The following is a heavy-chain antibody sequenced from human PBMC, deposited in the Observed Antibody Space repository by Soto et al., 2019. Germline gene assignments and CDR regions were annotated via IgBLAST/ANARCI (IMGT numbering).Heavy chain of an antibody. CDR3: AKVIFATYYYDSSGYYY. Sequence: GGSLRLSCAASGFTFSSYAMSWVRQAPGKGLEWVSAISGSGGSTYYADSVKGRFTISRDNSKNTLYLQMNSLRAEDTAVYYCAKVIFATYYYDSSGYYYWGQGTLVTVSS. J-gene: IGHJ4*02. CDR1: GFTFSSYA. V-gene: IGHV3-23*01. CDR2: ISGSGGST. D-gene: IGHD3-22*01.